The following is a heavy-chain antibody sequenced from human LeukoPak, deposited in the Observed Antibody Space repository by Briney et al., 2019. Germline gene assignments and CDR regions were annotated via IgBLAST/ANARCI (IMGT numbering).Heavy chain of an antibody. CDR1: GGSISSYY. J-gene: IGHJ4*02. CDR2: IYYSGST. Sequence: PSETLSLTCTVSGGSISSYYWSWIRQPPGKGLKWIGYIYYSGSTNYNPSLKSRVTISVDTSKNQFSLKLSSVTVADTAVYYCARRTFGGVIKYWGQGILVTVSS. V-gene: IGHV4-59*12. CDR3: ARRTFGGVIKY. D-gene: IGHD3-16*02.